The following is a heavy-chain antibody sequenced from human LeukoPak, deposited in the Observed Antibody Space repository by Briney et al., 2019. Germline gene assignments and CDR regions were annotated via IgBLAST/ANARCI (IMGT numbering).Heavy chain of an antibody. J-gene: IGHJ6*03. CDR2: NTPDGSRT. D-gene: IGHD2-21*01. CDR1: GFTLRTYW. Sequence: GGSLRLSCVASGFTLRTYWMHWVRQAPGKGLVWVSRNTPDGSRTYYADSVKGRFTISRDNSKNTLYLQMNSLRAEDTAVYYCAKVQSYSLDYMDVWGKGTTVTVSS. V-gene: IGHV3-74*01. CDR3: AKVQSYSLDYMDV.